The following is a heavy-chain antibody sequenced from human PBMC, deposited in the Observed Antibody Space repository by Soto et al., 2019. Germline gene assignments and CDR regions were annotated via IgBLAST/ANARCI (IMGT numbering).Heavy chain of an antibody. CDR3: ARFMVRGVGYYYYGMDV. J-gene: IGHJ6*02. CDR1: GGTFSSYA. D-gene: IGHD3-10*01. V-gene: IGHV1-69*01. CDR2: IIPIFGTA. Sequence: QVQLVQSGAEVKKPGSSVKVSCKASGGTFSSYAISWVRQAPGQGLEWMGGIIPIFGTANYAQKFQGRVTITADEATSTAYMELSSLRSEDTAVYYCARFMVRGVGYYYYGMDVWCQGTTVTVSS.